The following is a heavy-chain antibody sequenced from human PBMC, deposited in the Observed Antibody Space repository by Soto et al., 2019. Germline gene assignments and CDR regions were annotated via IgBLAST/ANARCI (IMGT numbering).Heavy chain of an antibody. V-gene: IGHV3-23*01. J-gene: IGHJ6*02. D-gene: IGHD1-20*01. CDR1: GFTFTNYA. Sequence: EVQLLESGGGLVQPGGSLRLSCAASGFTFTNYAMTWVRQAPGKGLEWVSTISGSGGSTYYADSVKGRFTISRDNSKNTLYLQMNSLRAEDTAVYYCAKSGYNWNDAYYYYGMDVWGQGTTVTVSS. CDR3: AKSGYNWNDAYYYYGMDV. CDR2: ISGSGGST.